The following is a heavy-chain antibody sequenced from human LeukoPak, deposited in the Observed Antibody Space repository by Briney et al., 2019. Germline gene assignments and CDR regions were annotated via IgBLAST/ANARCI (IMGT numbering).Heavy chain of an antibody. V-gene: IGHV3-33*06. CDR2: IWFDGSVK. J-gene: IGHJ4*02. CDR3: AKDMAIQFLEPAF. D-gene: IGHD3-3*01. Sequence: GGSLRLSCAASGFSFNTHGMHWVRQAPGKGLEWVAAIWFDGSVKLYSDAVKGRFTISRDNSLDTLYLQMNSLRVEDTAMYYCAKDMAIQFLEPAFWGQGTLVTVSS. CDR1: GFSFNTHG.